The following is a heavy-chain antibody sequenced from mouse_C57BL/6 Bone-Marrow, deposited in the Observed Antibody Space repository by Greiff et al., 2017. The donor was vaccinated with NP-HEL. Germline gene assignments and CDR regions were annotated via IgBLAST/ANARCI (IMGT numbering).Heavy chain of an antibody. Sequence: KQSCKASGYTFTSYWMHWVKQRPGRGLEWIGRIDPNSGGTKYNEKFKSKATLTVDKPSSTAYMQLSSLTSEDSAVYYCARSPHYYGSSYPYWYFDVWGTGTTVTVSS. CDR1: GYTFTSYW. J-gene: IGHJ1*03. D-gene: IGHD1-1*01. V-gene: IGHV1-72*01. CDR2: IDPNSGGT. CDR3: ARSPHYYGSSYPYWYFDV.